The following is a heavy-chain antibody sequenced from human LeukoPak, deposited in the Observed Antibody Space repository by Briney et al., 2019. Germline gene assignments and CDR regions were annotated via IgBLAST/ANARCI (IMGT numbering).Heavy chain of an antibody. D-gene: IGHD2-2*01. V-gene: IGHV3-30*02. Sequence: GGSLRLSCAASGFAFSNYGMHWVRQAPGKGLEWVAFTWYDGSNKYYADSVKGRFTISRDNSKNTLCLQMNSLRAEDTAVYFCAKDYHRLPLFYYYGMDVWGQGTTVTVSS. CDR2: TWYDGSNK. CDR1: GFAFSNYG. CDR3: AKDYHRLPLFYYYGMDV. J-gene: IGHJ6*02.